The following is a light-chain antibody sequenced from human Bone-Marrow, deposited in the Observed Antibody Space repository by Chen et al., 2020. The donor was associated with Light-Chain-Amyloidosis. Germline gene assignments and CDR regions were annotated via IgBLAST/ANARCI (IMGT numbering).Light chain of an antibody. J-gene: IGLJ3*02. V-gene: IGLV3-21*02. CDR2: VDS. Sequence: SYVLTQPSSVSVAPGQTATIACGGNNIGSTSVHWYQQTPGQAPLLVVYVDSDRPSGIPERLSGSNSGNTATLTISRVEAGDEAGYYCQVWDRSSDRPVFGGGTKLTVL. CDR3: QVWDRSSDRPV. CDR1: NIGSTS.